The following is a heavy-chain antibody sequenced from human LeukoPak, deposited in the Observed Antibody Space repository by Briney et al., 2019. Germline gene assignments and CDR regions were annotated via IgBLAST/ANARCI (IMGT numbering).Heavy chain of an antibody. J-gene: IGHJ4*02. CDR2: IVPVFGTP. Sequence: SVKVSCKASGGPFSSYAISWVRQAPGLGLEWMGGIVPVFGTPKYAQKFQGRLTITADDSSSTAYMELRSLTSDDTAAYYCARGSASNWPVDYWGQGTLVTVS. CDR1: GGPFSSYA. CDR3: ARGSASNWPVDY. V-gene: IGHV1-69*13. D-gene: IGHD6-13*01.